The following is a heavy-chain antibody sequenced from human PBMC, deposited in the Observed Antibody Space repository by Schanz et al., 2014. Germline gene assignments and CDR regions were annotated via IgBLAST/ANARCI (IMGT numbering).Heavy chain of an antibody. CDR1: GFIFSDYY. CDR2: ISSGGTTT. D-gene: IGHD1-26*01. J-gene: IGHJ2*01. CDR3: ARNRGSGGQNWYFDL. V-gene: IGHV3-11*01. Sequence: VQLLESGGGLVKPGGSLRLSCAASGFIFSDYYMAWIRQAPGKGPEYVSYISSGGTTTYHSDSVKGRFTISRDSAENSLYLQMNSLRAEDTAVYYCARNRGSGGQNWYFDLWGRGTLVTVSA.